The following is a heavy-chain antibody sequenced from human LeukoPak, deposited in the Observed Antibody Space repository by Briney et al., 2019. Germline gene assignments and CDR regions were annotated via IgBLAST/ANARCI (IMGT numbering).Heavy chain of an antibody. CDR2: IYTSGST. J-gene: IGHJ3*02. CDR1: GGSISSGSYY. Sequence: SETLSLTCTVSGGSISSGSYYWSWIRQPAGKGLEWIGRIYTSGSTNYNPSLKSRVTISVDTSKNQFSLKLSSVTAADTAVYYCASVFWSGWDAFDIWGQGTMVTVSS. D-gene: IGHD3-3*01. CDR3: ASVFWSGWDAFDI. V-gene: IGHV4-61*02.